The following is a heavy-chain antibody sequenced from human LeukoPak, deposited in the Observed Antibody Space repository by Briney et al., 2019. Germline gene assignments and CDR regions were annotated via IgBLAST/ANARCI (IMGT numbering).Heavy chain of an antibody. CDR2: ISDSGHTK. CDR3: ARKELEGSWFDP. J-gene: IGHJ5*02. Sequence: GGSLRLSCAASGFTFSNYAVSWVRQAPGKGLEWIAFISDSGHTKYNADSVKGRFTISRDNAKNSVFLQMNSLRDEDTAVYYCARKELEGSWFDPWGQGTLVTVTS. V-gene: IGHV3-48*02. D-gene: IGHD3-3*01. CDR1: GFTFSNYA.